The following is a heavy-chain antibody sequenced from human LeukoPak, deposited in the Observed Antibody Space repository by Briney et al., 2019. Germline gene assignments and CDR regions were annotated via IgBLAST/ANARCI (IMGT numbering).Heavy chain of an antibody. V-gene: IGHV4-31*02. D-gene: IGHD3-10*01. CDR3: ARETGSVHAFDI. CDR2: IYYSGST. CDR1: GGSISSGGYY. Sequence: PSQTLSLTCTVSGGSISSGGYYWNWIRQHPGKGLEWIGNIYYSGSTDYNPSLKSRVTISVDTSKNQFSLRLSSVTAADTAVYYCARETGSVHAFDIWGQGTMVTVSS. J-gene: IGHJ3*02.